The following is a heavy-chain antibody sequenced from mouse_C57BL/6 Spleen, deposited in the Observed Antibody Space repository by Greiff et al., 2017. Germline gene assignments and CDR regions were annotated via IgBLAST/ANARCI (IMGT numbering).Heavy chain of an antibody. CDR1: GFTFSSYA. V-gene: IGHV5-9-1*02. CDR2: ISSGGDYI. J-gene: IGHJ3*01. D-gene: IGHD2-1*01. Sequence: EVKLEESGEGLVKPGGSLKLSCAASGFTFSSYAMSWVRQTPEKRLEWVAYISSGGDYIYYADTVKGRFTISRDNSRNTLYLQMSSLKSEDTAMYYCTRGDYYGNYHVFAYWGQGTLVTVSA. CDR3: TRGDYYGNYHVFAY.